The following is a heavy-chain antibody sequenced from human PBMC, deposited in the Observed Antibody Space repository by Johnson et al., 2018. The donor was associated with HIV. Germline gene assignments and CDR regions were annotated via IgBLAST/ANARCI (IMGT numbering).Heavy chain of an antibody. CDR1: GFTFSDYY. CDR2: ISGSGGST. CDR3: ARDGMHYDFWSGYAPDAFDI. J-gene: IGHJ3*02. V-gene: IGHV3-11*01. D-gene: IGHD3-3*01. Sequence: QVQLVESGGGLVRPGGSLRLSCAASGFTFSDYYMSWIRQSPGKGLEWVSSISGSGGSTYYADSVKGRFTISRDNSKNTLYLQMNSLRAEDTAVYYCARDGMHYDFWSGYAPDAFDIWGQGTMVTVSS.